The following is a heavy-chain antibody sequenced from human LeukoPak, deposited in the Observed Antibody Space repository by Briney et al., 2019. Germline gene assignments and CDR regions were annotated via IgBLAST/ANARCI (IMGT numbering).Heavy chain of an antibody. CDR2: ITTSDGNT. J-gene: IGHJ4*02. CDR3: ARYYAWGFDY. Sequence: GGSLRLSCAASGFTFSSYTMSWVRQAPGKGLEWVSTITTSDGNTYYADSVKGRFTVSRDNSKNTLYLQMNSLRAEDTAVYYCARYYAWGFDYWGQGTLVTVSS. V-gene: IGHV3-23*01. CDR1: GFTFSSYT. D-gene: IGHD3-9*01.